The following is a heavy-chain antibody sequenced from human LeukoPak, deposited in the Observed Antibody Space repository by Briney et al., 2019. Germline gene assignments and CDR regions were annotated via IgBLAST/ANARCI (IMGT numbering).Heavy chain of an antibody. J-gene: IGHJ4*02. D-gene: IGHD6-13*01. Sequence: GGSLRLSCAASGFTFSSYAMSWVRQAPGKGLERVSAISGSGGSTYYADSVKGRFTISRDNSKNTLYLQMNSLRAEDTAVYYCAKYSSSWYLTGYFDYWGQGTLVTVSS. CDR1: GFTFSSYA. V-gene: IGHV3-23*01. CDR2: ISGSGGST. CDR3: AKYSSSWYLTGYFDY.